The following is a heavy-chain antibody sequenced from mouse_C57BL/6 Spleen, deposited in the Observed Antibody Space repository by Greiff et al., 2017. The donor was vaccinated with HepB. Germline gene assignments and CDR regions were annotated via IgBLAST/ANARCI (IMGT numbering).Heavy chain of an antibody. Sequence: VMLVESGAELVKPGASVKMSCKASGYTFTTYPIEWMKQNHGKSLEWIGNFHPYNDDTKYNEKFKGKATLTVEKSSSTVYLELSRLTSDDSAVYYCARGKANWDRYFDYWGQGTTLTVSS. D-gene: IGHD4-1*01. J-gene: IGHJ2*01. V-gene: IGHV1-47*01. CDR1: GYTFTTYP. CDR3: ARGKANWDRYFDY. CDR2: FHPYNDDT.